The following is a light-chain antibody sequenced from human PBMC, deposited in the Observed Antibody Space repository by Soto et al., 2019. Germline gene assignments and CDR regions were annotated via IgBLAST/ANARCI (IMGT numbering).Light chain of an antibody. Sequence: QSVLTQPPSVSGAPGQRVTISCTGSSSNIGAGYDVHWYQQLPGTAPKLLIYGNSNRPSGVPDRFSGSKSGTSASLAITGLQAEDESDYSRQSYDSSLRGSVFGGGTQLT. J-gene: IGLJ2*01. CDR1: SSNIGAGYD. CDR2: GNS. V-gene: IGLV1-40*01. CDR3: QSYDSSLRGSV.